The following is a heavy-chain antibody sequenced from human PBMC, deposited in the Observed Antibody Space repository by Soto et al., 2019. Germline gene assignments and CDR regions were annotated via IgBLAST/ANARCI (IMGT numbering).Heavy chain of an antibody. CDR1: GLTVSGKKY. CDR3: ASWHEREHAYDV. Sequence: DVQLVESGGGLIQPGEYLRLYCAAFGLTVSGKKYVAWVRQAPGKGLEWVSALYDVDGSFYADSVKGRFTTSSDSSKTTVYLQMNGLRPDDTAVYYCASWHEREHAYDVWGQGTTVTVSS. CDR2: LYDVDGS. J-gene: IGHJ3*01. D-gene: IGHD1-1*01. V-gene: IGHV3-53*01.